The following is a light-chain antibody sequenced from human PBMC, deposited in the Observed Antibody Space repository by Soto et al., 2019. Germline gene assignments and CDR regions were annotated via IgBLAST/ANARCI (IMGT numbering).Light chain of an antibody. CDR1: QDISNY. J-gene: IGKJ4*01. CDR3: QQYDNLPLT. V-gene: IGKV1-33*01. CDR2: DAS. Sequence: DIQMTQSPSSLSASVGDRVTITCQASQDISNYLNWYQQKPGKAPKLLIYDASNLETGVPSRFSGSGSGTDFTFTITSLQPADIETYYGQQYDNLPLTFGGGTKVEIK.